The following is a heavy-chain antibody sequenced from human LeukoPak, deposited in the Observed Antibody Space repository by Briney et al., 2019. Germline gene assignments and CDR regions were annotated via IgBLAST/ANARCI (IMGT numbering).Heavy chain of an antibody. CDR1: GGTFSSYA. J-gene: IGHJ4*02. D-gene: IGHD5-12*01. V-gene: IGHV1-69*13. CDR2: IIPIFGTA. Sequence: SVKVSCKASGGTFSSYAISWERQAPGQGLEWMGGIIPIFGTANYAQKFQGRVTITADESTSTAYMELSSLRSEDTAVYYCASSRDQNRLYSGYDFLCVDYWGQGTLVTVSS. CDR3: ASSRDQNRLYSGYDFLCVDY.